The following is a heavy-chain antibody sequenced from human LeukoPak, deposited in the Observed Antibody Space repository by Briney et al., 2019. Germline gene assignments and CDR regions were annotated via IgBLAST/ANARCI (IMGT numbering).Heavy chain of an antibody. CDR3: TTEGVIEIDAFDI. J-gene: IGHJ3*02. D-gene: IGHD3-22*01. Sequence: GGSLRLSCAASGFTFSNAWMSWVRQAPGKGLEWVGRIKSKTDGGTTDYAAPVKGRFTISRDDSKNTLYLQMNSLKTEDTAVYYCTTEGVIEIDAFDIWGQGTMVTVSS. CDR1: GFTFSNAW. V-gene: IGHV3-15*01. CDR2: IKSKTDGGTT.